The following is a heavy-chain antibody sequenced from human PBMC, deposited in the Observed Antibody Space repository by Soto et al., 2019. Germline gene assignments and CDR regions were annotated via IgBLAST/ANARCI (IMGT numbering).Heavy chain of an antibody. J-gene: IGHJ4*02. Sequence: ASVKVSCKGFGYSFMKYGINWVRQAPGQGLEWVGWISPYSGYTHSAQKFHGRLTLTTDTAASTAYMELRILRSADTALYYCAREASVLIPAAQPSRFDSWGQGTLVTVSS. CDR1: GYSFMKYG. D-gene: IGHD2-2*01. CDR2: ISPYSGYT. CDR3: AREASVLIPAAQPSRFDS. V-gene: IGHV1-18*01.